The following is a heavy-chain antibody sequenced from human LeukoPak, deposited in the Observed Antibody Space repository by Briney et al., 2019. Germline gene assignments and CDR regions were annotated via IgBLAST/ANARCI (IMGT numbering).Heavy chain of an antibody. CDR2: IYHSGST. J-gene: IGHJ4*02. Sequence: SETLSLTCAVSGYSISSGYYWGWLRQPPGKGLEWIGSIYHSGSTYYNPSLKSRVTISVDTSKNQFSLKLSSVTAADTAVYYCARRMYYYGSGSFDYWGQGTLVTVPS. V-gene: IGHV4-38-2*01. D-gene: IGHD3-10*01. CDR3: ARRMYYYGSGSFDY. CDR1: GYSISSGYY.